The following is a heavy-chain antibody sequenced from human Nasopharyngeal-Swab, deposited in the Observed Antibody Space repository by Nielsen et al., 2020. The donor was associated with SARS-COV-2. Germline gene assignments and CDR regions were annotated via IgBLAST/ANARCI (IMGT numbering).Heavy chain of an antibody. CDR3: VKARGYSGYDSGMDDS. D-gene: IGHD5-12*01. Sequence: GESLKISCAASRFTFNNFAMHWVRQAPGKGLEWVSLTSGDGAIKNYAGSVKGRFTISRDNSRNSLYLQMNTLRTEDTAFYYCVKARGYSGYDSGMDDSWGQGTLVTVSS. J-gene: IGHJ4*02. CDR1: RFTFNNFA. V-gene: IGHV3-43*02. CDR2: TSGDGAIK.